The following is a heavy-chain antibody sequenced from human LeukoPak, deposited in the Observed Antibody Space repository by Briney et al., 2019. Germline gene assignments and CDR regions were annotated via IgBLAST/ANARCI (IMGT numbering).Heavy chain of an antibody. V-gene: IGHV3-7*03. D-gene: IGHD3-10*01. CDR3: AKGFNYGSGRYEYYQH. CDR1: GFTFSNFW. CDR2: IKQDGSEK. Sequence: GGSLRLSCAASGFTFSNFWMTWVRQAPGKGLEWVANIKQDGSEKYYVDSVRGRFTISRDNSQNTLFLQMNTVRTTAVYYCAKGFNYGSGRYEYYQHWGQGTLVTVSS. J-gene: IGHJ1*01.